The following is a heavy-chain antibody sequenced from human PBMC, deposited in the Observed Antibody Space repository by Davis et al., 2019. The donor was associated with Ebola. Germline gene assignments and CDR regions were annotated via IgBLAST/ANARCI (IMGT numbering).Heavy chain of an antibody. J-gene: IGHJ6*02. V-gene: IGHV1-3*01. CDR2: INAGNGNT. CDR1: GYTFTSYA. CDR3: ARGSSKAYYYYGMDV. D-gene: IGHD6-6*01. Sequence: ASVKVSCKASGYTFTSYAMHWVRQAPGQRLEWMGWINAGNGNTKYSQKCQGRVTITRDTSASTAYMLLSSLRSEDTAVYYCARGSSKAYYYYGMDVWGQGTTVTVSS.